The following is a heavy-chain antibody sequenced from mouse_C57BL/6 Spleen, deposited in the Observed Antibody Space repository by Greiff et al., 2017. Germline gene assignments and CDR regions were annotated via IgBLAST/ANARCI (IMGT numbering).Heavy chain of an antibody. V-gene: IGHV1-53*01. Sequence: VQLQQPGTELVKPGASVKLSCKASGYTFTSYWMHWVKQRPGQGLEWIGNINPSNGGTNYNEKFKSKATLTVDNSSSTAYMQLSSLTSEDAAVYYGARREDYGSRGYFDVWGTGTTVTVSS. CDR2: INPSNGGT. J-gene: IGHJ1*03. CDR3: ARREDYGSRGYFDV. CDR1: GYTFTSYW. D-gene: IGHD1-1*01.